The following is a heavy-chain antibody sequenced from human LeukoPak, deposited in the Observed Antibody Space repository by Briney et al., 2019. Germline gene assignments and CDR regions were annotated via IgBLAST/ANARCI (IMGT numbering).Heavy chain of an antibody. V-gene: IGHV1-8*01. CDR2: MNPNSGNT. CDR3: ARGSSGTKGYYFDY. Sequence: GASVKVSCKASGYTFTSYDIYWVRQATGQGLEWMGWMNPNSGNTGYAQKFQGRVTMTRNTSISTAYMELSSLRSEDTAVYYCARGSSGTKGYYFDYWGQGTLVTVSS. D-gene: IGHD3-22*01. CDR1: GYTFTSYD. J-gene: IGHJ4*02.